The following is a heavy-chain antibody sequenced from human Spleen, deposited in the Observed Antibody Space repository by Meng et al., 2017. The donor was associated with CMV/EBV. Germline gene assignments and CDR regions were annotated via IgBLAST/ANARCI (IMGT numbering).Heavy chain of an antibody. V-gene: IGHV3-53*01. CDR3: ARSVSRLLPFNFDY. J-gene: IGHJ4*02. CDR1: GFTIISNY. D-gene: IGHD3-22*01. CDR2: IYSGGST. Sequence: GGSLRLSCAASGFTIISNYMSWVRQAPGKGLEWVSVIYSGGSTYYADSVKGRFTISRDNSKNTLYLQMNSLRAEDTAVYYCARSVSRLLPFNFDYWGQGTLVTVSS.